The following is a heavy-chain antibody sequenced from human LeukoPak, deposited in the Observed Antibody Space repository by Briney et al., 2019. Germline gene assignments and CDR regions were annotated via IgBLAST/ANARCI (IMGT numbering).Heavy chain of an antibody. CDR3: AREKPTYSGWPRIAFDY. J-gene: IGHJ4*02. CDR1: GGSISSYY. V-gene: IGHV4-59*12. D-gene: IGHD6-19*01. Sequence: SETLSLTCTVSGGSISSYYWSWIRQPPGKGLEWIGYIYYSGSTNYNPSLKSRVTISVDTSKNQFSLKLSSVTAADTAVYYCAREKPTYSGWPRIAFDYWGQGTLVTVSS. CDR2: IYYSGST.